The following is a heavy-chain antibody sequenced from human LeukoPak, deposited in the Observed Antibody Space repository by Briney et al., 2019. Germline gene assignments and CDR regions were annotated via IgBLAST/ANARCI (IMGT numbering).Heavy chain of an antibody. CDR2: ISWDGGST. CDR1: GFTFDDYA. J-gene: IGHJ4*02. Sequence: GGSLRLSCAASGFTFDDYAMHWVRQAPGKGLEWVSLISWDGGSTYYADSVKGRFTISRDNSKNTLYLQMNTLRPEDTAVYYCSKGDEVDYWGQGTLVTVSS. CDR3: SKGDEVDY. V-gene: IGHV3-43D*03.